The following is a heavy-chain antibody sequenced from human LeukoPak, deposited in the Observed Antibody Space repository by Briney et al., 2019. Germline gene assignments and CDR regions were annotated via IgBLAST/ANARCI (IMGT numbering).Heavy chain of an antibody. Sequence: ASVKVSCKASGYTFTSYYMHWVRQAPGQGLEWMGIINPSGGSTSYAQKFQGRVTMTRDTSTSTVYMELSSLRSEDTAVYYCARDPSQTNYDSSGXXYAPPGYWGQGILVTVS. D-gene: IGHD3-22*01. J-gene: IGHJ4*02. CDR1: GYTFTSYY. CDR3: ARDPSQTNYDSSGXXYAPPGY. V-gene: IGHV1-46*01. CDR2: INPSGGST.